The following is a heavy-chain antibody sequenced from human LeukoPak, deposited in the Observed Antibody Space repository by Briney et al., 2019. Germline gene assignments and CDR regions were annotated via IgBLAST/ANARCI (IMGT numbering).Heavy chain of an antibody. J-gene: IGHJ5*02. V-gene: IGHV3-23*01. D-gene: IGHD6-19*01. CDR1: GFTFSSYA. CDR3: AKVRAVAGGPKGWFDP. Sequence: PGGSLRLSCAASGFTFSSYAMSWVRQAPGKGLEWVSAISGSGGSTYYADSVKGRFTISRDNSKNTLYLQMNSLRAEDTAVYYCAKVRAVAGGPKGWFDPWGQGTLVTVSS. CDR2: ISGSGGST.